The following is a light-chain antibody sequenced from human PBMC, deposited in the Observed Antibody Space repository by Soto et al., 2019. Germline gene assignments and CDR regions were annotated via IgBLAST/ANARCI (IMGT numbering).Light chain of an antibody. CDR1: SSDVGGFNY. J-gene: IGLJ2*01. CDR2: DVT. Sequence: QSALAQPASVSGSPGQSITISCTGTSSDVGGFNYVSWYQQHPGKAPKLIIYDVTSRPSGVSNRFSGSKSGNTASLTISGLQAEDEADYYCSSYTSTSTLGFGGGTKLTVL. V-gene: IGLV2-14*01. CDR3: SSYTSTSTLG.